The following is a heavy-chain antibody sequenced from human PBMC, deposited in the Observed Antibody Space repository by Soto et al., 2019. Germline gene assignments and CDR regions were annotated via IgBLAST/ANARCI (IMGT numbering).Heavy chain of an antibody. J-gene: IGHJ6*02. V-gene: IGHV3-30*18. Sequence: QVQLVESGGGVVQPGRSLRLSCAASGFTFSSYGMHWVRQAPGKGLEWVAVISYDGSNKYYADSVKGRFTISRDNSKNTLYLQMNSLRAEDTAVYYCAKGIAVPVGRYYGMDVWGQRTTVTVSS. CDR2: ISYDGSNK. CDR3: AKGIAVPVGRYYGMDV. D-gene: IGHD6-19*01. CDR1: GFTFSSYG.